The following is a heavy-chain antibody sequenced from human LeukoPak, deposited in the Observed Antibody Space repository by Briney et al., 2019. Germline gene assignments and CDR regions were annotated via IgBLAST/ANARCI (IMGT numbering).Heavy chain of an antibody. CDR3: AKDLTYGNFDY. V-gene: IGHV4-59*01. D-gene: IGHD2-21*02. Sequence: SETLSLTCTVSGGSISSYYWSWIRQPPGKGLERIGYISYSGSTNYNPSLRSRATISVDTSKNQFSLKLSSVTAADTAVYYCAKDLTYGNFDYWGQGTLVTVSS. J-gene: IGHJ4*02. CDR2: ISYSGST. CDR1: GGSISSYY.